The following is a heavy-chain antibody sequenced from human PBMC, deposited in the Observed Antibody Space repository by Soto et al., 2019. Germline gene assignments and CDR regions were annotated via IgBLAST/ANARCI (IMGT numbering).Heavy chain of an antibody. V-gene: IGHV3-30-3*01. Sequence: VQLVESGGGVVQPGRSLRLSCAASGFTFSSYAMHWVRQAPGKGLEWVAVISYDGSNKYYADSVKGRFTISRDNSKNTLYLQMNSLRAEDTAVYYCARDRTVTTDYWGQGTLVTVSS. D-gene: IGHD4-17*01. CDR1: GFTFSSYA. CDR2: ISYDGSNK. J-gene: IGHJ4*02. CDR3: ARDRTVTTDY.